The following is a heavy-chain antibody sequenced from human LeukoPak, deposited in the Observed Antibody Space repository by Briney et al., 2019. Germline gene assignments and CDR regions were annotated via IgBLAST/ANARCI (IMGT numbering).Heavy chain of an antibody. D-gene: IGHD2-2*01. CDR1: GGSTSSYD. CDR3: AREQVVVVPAAGESLFRTYYYYYMDV. J-gene: IGHJ6*03. Sequence: KPSETLSLTCTTSGGSTSSYDWSWIWQPPGKGQEWIGYTYYSGRTHYNPSLKSLIIISVETSKTQFSLKLSSVTAADTAVYYCAREQVVVVPAAGESLFRTYYYYYMDVWGKGTTVTVSS. V-gene: IGHV4-59*01. CDR2: TYYSGRT.